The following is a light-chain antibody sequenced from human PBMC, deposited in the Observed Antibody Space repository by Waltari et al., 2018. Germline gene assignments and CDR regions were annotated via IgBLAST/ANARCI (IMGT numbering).Light chain of an antibody. J-gene: IGLJ3*02. Sequence: QAVLTQPSSLSASPGASASLTCTLRSGINVGTYMIYWYQQKPGSPPQYLLRYKSDSDKQQGSGVPSRFSGSKEDSANAGILLISGLQSEDEADYYCMIWHSSAWVFGGGTKLTVL. V-gene: IGLV5-45*03. CDR2: YKSDSDK. CDR3: MIWHSSAWV. CDR1: SGINVGTYM.